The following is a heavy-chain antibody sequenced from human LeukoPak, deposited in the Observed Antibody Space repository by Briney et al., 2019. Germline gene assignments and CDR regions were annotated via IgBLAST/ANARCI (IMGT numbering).Heavy chain of an antibody. D-gene: IGHD4-17*01. CDR2: IKQDGSEK. J-gene: IGHJ4*02. CDR3: ARVPPCGDYRGDSQPADY. V-gene: IGHV3-7*01. CDR1: GFTFSSYW. Sequence: PGGSLRLSCAASGFTFSSYWMSWVRQAPGKGLEWVANIKQDGSEKYYVDSVKGRFTISRDNAKNSLYLQMNSPRAEDTAVYYCARVPPCGDYRGDSQPADYWGQGTLVTVSS.